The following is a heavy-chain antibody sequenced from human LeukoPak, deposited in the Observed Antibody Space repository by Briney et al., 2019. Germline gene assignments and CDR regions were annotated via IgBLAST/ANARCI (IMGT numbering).Heavy chain of an antibody. CDR3: ARLLDNDNSGDPDTFDV. Sequence: PSETLSLTCTVSGGSISGHYWSWIRQPPGKGLEWIGYIYYSGSTNYNPSLKSRATISVDTSMNQFSLMLSSVTAADTAVYYCARLLDNDNSGDPDTFDVWGQGTVVTVSS. CDR1: GGSISGHY. D-gene: IGHD3-22*01. J-gene: IGHJ3*01. V-gene: IGHV4-59*08. CDR2: IYYSGST.